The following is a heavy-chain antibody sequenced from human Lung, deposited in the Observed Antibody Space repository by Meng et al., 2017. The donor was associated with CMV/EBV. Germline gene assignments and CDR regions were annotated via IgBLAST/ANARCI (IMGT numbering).Heavy chain of an antibody. CDR2: ISGSGGST. V-gene: IGHV3-23*01. CDR1: GFTFSSYA. CDR3: AKGISNYVHPNWFDP. D-gene: IGHD4-11*01. Sequence: ESLKISCAASGFTFSSYAMSWVRQAPGKGLEWVSAISGSGGSTYYADSVKGRFTISRDNSKNTLYLQMNSLRAEDTAVYYCAKGISNYVHPNWFDPWGQGTLATFSS. J-gene: IGHJ5*02.